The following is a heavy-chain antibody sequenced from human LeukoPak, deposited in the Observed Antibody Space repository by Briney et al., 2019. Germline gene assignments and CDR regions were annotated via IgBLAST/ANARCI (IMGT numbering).Heavy chain of an antibody. CDR3: ANPRGADDAFDI. CDR2: ISGSGGST. V-gene: IGHV3-23*01. CDR1: GFPFSSYA. J-gene: IGHJ3*02. Sequence: PGGSLRLSCVASGFPFSSYAMSWVRQAPGKGLEWVSAISGSGGSTYYADSVKGRFTISRDNSKNTLYLQMNSLRAEDTAVYYCANPRGADDAFDIWGQGTMVTVSS.